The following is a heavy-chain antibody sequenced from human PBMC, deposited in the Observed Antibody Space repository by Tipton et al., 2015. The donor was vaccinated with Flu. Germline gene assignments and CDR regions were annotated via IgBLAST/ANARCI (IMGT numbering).Heavy chain of an antibody. V-gene: IGHV3-23*01. Sequence: SLRLSCAVSGFAFSNYGMSWVRQAPGKGLEWVSYISGGSTITSYANSVKGRFTISRDNSKNTLYLQMDSLRVDDTAVYYCSSGSSPTYWGLGTLVTVSS. CDR2: ISGGSTIT. CDR3: SSGSSPTY. CDR1: GFAFSNYG. J-gene: IGHJ4*02. D-gene: IGHD6-13*01.